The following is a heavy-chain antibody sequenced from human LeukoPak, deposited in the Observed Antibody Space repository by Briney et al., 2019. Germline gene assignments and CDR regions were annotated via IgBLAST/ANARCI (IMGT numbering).Heavy chain of an antibody. D-gene: IGHD5-18*01. CDR1: GFTFSNYA. J-gene: IGHJ4*02. Sequence: GGSLRLSCAASGFTFSNYAMHWVRQAPGKGLEWVALISYDGSNKYYTDSVKGRFTISRDNSKDTLFLQMNSLRPEDTAVYYCARSDTYTNGHFDYWGQGTLVTVSS. CDR2: ISYDGSNK. V-gene: IGHV3-30-3*01. CDR3: ARSDTYTNGHFDY.